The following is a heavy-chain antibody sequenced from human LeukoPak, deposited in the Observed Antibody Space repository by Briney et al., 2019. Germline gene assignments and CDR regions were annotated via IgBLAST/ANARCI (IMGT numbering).Heavy chain of an antibody. CDR3: ARGYCSSTSCYTGAFDI. CDR2: ISAYNGNT. V-gene: IGHV1-18*01. CDR1: GYTFTSYG. Sequence: GASVKVSFKASGYTFTSYGISWVRQARGQGLAWMGWISAYNGNTNYAQKPQGRVTMTTDTSTSTAYMELRSLRSDDTAVYYCARGYCSSTSCYTGAFDIWGQGTMVTVSS. J-gene: IGHJ3*02. D-gene: IGHD2-2*02.